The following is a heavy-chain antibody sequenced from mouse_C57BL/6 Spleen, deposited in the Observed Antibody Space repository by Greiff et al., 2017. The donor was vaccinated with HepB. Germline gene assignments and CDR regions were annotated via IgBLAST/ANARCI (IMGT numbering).Heavy chain of an antibody. D-gene: IGHD4-1*02. J-gene: IGHJ4*01. CDR1: GYTFTSYW. CDR2: IDPSDSYT. Sequence: QVQLQQPGAELVMPGASVKLSCKASGYTFTSYWMHWVKQRPGQGLEWIGEIDPSDSYTNYNQKFKGKSTLTVDKSSSTAYMQLSSLTSEDSAVYYCARSNWDLDHYYAMDDWGQGTSVTVSS. CDR3: ARSNWDLDHYYAMDD. V-gene: IGHV1-69*01.